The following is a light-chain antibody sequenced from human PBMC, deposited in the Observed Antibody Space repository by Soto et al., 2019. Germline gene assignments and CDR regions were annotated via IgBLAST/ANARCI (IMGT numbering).Light chain of an antibody. CDR3: QSYDSSLSGWV. CDR1: SGSIASNY. V-gene: IGLV1-40*01. J-gene: IGLJ1*01. Sequence: LTQPHSVSESPGKTVTISCTGSSGSIASNYVQWYQQLPGTAPKLLIYGNSNRPSGVPDRFSGSKSGTSASLAITGLQAEDEADYYCQSYDSSLSGWVFGTGTKLTVL. CDR2: GNS.